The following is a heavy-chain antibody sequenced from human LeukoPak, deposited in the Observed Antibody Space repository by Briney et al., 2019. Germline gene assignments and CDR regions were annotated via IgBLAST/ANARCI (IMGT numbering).Heavy chain of an antibody. J-gene: IGHJ2*01. CDR1: GGSISSHY. V-gene: IGHV4-59*11. D-gene: IGHD5-24*01. CDR2: TYYSGST. Sequence: PSETLSLTCAVSGGSISSHYWSWIRQPPGKGLEWIGYTYYSGSTTYNPSLKSRVTISVDTSKNQFSLKLSSVTAADTAVYYCARDDGWYFDLWGRGTLVTVSS. CDR3: ARDDGWYFDL.